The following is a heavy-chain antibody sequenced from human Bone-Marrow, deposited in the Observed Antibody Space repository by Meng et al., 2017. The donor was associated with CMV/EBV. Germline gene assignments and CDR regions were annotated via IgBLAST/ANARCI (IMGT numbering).Heavy chain of an antibody. CDR2: IKSKTDGGTT. CDR1: GFTFSNAW. D-gene: IGHD3-3*01. Sequence: GGSLRLSCAASGFTFSNAWKSWVRQAPGKGLEWVGRIKSKTDGGTTDYAAPVKGRFTISRDDSKNTLYLQMNSLKTEDTAVYYCTTDPSIRDFWSGPYYYYGMDVWGQGTTVTFSS. V-gene: IGHV3-15*01. J-gene: IGHJ6*02. CDR3: TTDPSIRDFWSGPYYYYGMDV.